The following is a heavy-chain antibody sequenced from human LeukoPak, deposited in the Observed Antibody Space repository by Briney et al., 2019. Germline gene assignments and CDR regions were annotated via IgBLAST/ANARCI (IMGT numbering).Heavy chain of an antibody. D-gene: IGHD2-2*01. J-gene: IGHJ3*02. CDR1: GYTFTTYG. V-gene: IGHV1-69*13. Sequence: ASVKVSCKASGYTFTTYGISWVRQAPGQGLEWMGGIIPTFGTANYAQKFQGRVTITADESTSTAYMELSSLRSEDTAVYYCARGGPAGDFIVVAPTNNAFDIWGQGTMVTVSS. CDR2: IIPTFGTA. CDR3: ARGGPAGDFIVVAPTNNAFDI.